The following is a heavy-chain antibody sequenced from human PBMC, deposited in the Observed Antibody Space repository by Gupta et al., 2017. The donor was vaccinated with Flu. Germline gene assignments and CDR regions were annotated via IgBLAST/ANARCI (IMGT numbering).Heavy chain of an antibody. CDR3: AKGGMYAFDA. V-gene: IGHV3-23*01. J-gene: IGHJ3*01. D-gene: IGHD6-13*01. Sequence: MSWVRQAPGKGLGGVSFISASGVATTYADPMRGPFAVSRDNAKNMLCAQPASLSADDAAVYYCAKGGMYAFDAWGQGAMVTVSS. CDR2: ISASGVAT.